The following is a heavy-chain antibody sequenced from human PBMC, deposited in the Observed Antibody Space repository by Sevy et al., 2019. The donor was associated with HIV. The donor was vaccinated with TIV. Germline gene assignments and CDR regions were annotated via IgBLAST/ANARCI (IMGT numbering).Heavy chain of an antibody. Sequence: GGSLRLSCAASGFTFSSYAMSWVRQAPGKGLEWVSAISGSGGSTYYADSVKGRFTISRDNSKNTLYLQMNSLRAEDTAVYYCAKTPKFVAVRGIQYYFDYWGQGTLVTVSS. CDR3: AKTPKFVAVRGIQYYFDY. J-gene: IGHJ4*02. CDR2: ISGSGGST. D-gene: IGHD3-10*01. CDR1: GFTFSSYA. V-gene: IGHV3-23*01.